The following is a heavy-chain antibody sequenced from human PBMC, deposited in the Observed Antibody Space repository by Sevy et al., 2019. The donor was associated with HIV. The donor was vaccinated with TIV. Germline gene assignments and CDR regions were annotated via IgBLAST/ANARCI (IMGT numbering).Heavy chain of an antibody. CDR1: GFTFSSYW. CDR2: IKQDGSEK. V-gene: IGHV3-7*01. J-gene: IGHJ4*02. D-gene: IGHD3-3*01. Sequence: GGSLRLSCAASGFTFSSYWMSWVRQAPGKGLEWMANIKQDGSEKYYVDSVKGRFTISRDNAKNSLYLQMNSLRAEDTAVYYWARAGYYDFWSGYFGRPDYWGQGTLVTVSS. CDR3: ARAGYYDFWSGYFGRPDY.